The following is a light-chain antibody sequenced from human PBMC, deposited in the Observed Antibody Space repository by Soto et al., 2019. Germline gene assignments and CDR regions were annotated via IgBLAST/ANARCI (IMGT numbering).Light chain of an antibody. J-gene: IGLJ1*01. CDR2: DVS. V-gene: IGLV2-11*01. CDR3: CSYAGSPYV. CDR1: SSDVGGYNY. Sequence: QSALTQPRSVSGSPGQSFTISCTGTSSDVGGYNYVSWYQQHPGKAPKVMIYDVSKRPSGVPDRFSGSKSGNTASLTISGLQAEDEADYYCCSYAGSPYVFGTGTKLTVL.